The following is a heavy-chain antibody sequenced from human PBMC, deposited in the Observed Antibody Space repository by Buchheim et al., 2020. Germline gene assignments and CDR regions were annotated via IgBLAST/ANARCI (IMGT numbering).Heavy chain of an antibody. CDR2: IHHVGSA. CDR3: ERGALSTGECSYFDS. Sequence: QVQLQESGPGLVKPSCTLSLTCAVSGGSIATSNSWTWVRPPPGKGLEWIGEIHHVGSANYIPFLKNRVTFSTDKSKNQSDLKLTTVTAADTSVYYCERGALSTGECSYFDSWGLGTL. D-gene: IGHD2-8*02. J-gene: IGHJ4*02. V-gene: IGHV4-4*02. CDR1: GGSIATSNS.